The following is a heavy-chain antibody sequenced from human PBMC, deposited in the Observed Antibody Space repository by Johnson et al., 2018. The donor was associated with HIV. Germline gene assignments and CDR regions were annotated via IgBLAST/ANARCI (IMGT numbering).Heavy chain of an antibody. CDR3: AKDINWGGTAFDI. V-gene: IGHV3-30*18. CDR1: GFTFSNAW. D-gene: IGHD7-27*01. Sequence: QVQLVESGGGLVKPGGSLRLSCAASGFTFSNAWMSWVRQAPGKGLEWVAVISYDGSNKYYADSVKGRFTISRDNSKNTLYLQMNSLRAEDTAVYYCAKDINWGGTAFDIWGQGTMVIVSS. CDR2: ISYDGSNK. J-gene: IGHJ3*02.